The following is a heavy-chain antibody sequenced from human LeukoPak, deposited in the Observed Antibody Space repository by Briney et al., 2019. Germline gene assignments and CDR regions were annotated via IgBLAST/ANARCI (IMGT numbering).Heavy chain of an antibody. CDR1: GVSISSSNSY. CDR2: IYYSGST. Sequence: PSETLSLTCTVSGVSISSSNSYWGWIRQPPGKGLEWIGYIYYSGSTNYNPSLKSRVTMSVDTSKNQFSLKLSSVTAADTAVYYCARDRYYYDSSARYFDYWGQGTLVTVSS. D-gene: IGHD3-22*01. J-gene: IGHJ4*02. CDR3: ARDRYYYDSSARYFDY. V-gene: IGHV4-61*05.